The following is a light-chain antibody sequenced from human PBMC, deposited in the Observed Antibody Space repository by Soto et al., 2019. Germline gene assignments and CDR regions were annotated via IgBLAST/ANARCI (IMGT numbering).Light chain of an antibody. CDR1: SSDVGGYNY. J-gene: IGLJ3*02. CDR3: CSYAGSYTLV. CDR2: DVS. Sequence: QSALTQPRSVSGSPGQSVTISCTGTSSDVGGYNYVSWYQQHSGKAPKLMICDVSKRPSGVPDRFSGSKSGNMASLTISGLQAEDEADYYCCSYAGSYTLVFGGGTKLTVL. V-gene: IGLV2-11*01.